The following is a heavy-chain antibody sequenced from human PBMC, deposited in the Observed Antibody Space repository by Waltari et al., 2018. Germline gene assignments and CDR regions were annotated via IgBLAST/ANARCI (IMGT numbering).Heavy chain of an antibody. V-gene: IGHV4-59*08. J-gene: IGHJ4*02. CDR3: ARGMSSVWYGPFDY. CDR2: GYYTGNT. CDR1: GGSINIYY. Sequence: QVQLQESGPGLVKPSETLSLTCTVSGGSINIYYWSWIRQPPGKVLEWIGYGYYTGNTIYNPTLESRVTLSADTSKNQVSLRLRSVTAADTAVYYCARGMSSVWYGPFDYWGQGTLVTVSS. D-gene: IGHD6-19*01.